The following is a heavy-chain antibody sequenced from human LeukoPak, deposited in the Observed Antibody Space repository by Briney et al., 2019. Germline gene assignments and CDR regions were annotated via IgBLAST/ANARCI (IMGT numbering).Heavy chain of an antibody. Sequence: GGSLRLSCEASGFMFDTYGMHWVRQAPGKGLEWVAFIRYDGVDKYYADSVKGRFTISRDNAKNSLYLQMNSLRAEDTAVYYCARDGPSVGIDFWGQGALVTVSS. J-gene: IGHJ4*02. D-gene: IGHD7-27*01. CDR3: ARDGPSVGIDF. CDR1: GFMFDTYG. V-gene: IGHV3-30*02. CDR2: IRYDGVDK.